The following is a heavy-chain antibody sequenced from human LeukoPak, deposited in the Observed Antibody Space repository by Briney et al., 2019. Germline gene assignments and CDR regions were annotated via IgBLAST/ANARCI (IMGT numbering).Heavy chain of an antibody. D-gene: IGHD3-10*01. CDR1: GGSISSYY. CDR3: ARVQYGSGSYYFDY. J-gene: IGHJ4*02. V-gene: IGHV4-59*01. CDR2: IYYSGST. Sequence: TSETLSLTCTVSGGSISSYYWSWIRQPPGKGLEWIGYIYYSGSTNYNPSLKSRVTISVDTSKNQFSLKLSSVTAADTAVYYCARVQYGSGSYYFDYWGQGTLVTVSS.